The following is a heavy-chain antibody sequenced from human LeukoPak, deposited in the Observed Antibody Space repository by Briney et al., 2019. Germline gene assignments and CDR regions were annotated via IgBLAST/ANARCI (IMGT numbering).Heavy chain of an antibody. J-gene: IGHJ4*02. CDR3: ARDLIPPGYYDSSGYVDY. CDR1: GFTFRSYA. V-gene: IGHV3-30-3*01. D-gene: IGHD3-22*01. CDR2: ISYDGSNK. Sequence: PGKSLRLSCAASGFTFRSYAIHWVRQAPGKGLEWVAVISYDGSNKYYADSVKGRFTISRDNSKNTLYLQMNSLRAEDTAVYYCARDLIPPGYYDSSGYVDYWGQGTLVTVSS.